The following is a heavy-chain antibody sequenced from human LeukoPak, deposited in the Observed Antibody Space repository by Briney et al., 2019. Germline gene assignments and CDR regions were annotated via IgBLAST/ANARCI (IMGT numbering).Heavy chain of an antibody. CDR2: ISGSGDNT. D-gene: IGHD3-22*01. V-gene: IGHV3-23*01. CDR1: GFTFSSYA. CDR3: AKGSYYDSSGSFYFDY. Sequence: GGSLRLSCAASGFTFSSYAMSWVRLAPGKGLEWVSGISGSGDNTYYADSVKGRFTISRDNSKNTLYVQVNSLGTEDTAAYYCAKGSYYDSSGSFYFDYWGQGTLVTVSS. J-gene: IGHJ4*02.